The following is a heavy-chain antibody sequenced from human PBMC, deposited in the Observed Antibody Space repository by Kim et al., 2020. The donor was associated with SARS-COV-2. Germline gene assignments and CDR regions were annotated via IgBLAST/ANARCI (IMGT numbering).Heavy chain of an antibody. Sequence: RVTISVDTSKNQFSLKLSSVTAADTAVYYCAREPLFVEWLLPYYYYGMDVWGQGTTVTVSS. J-gene: IGHJ6*02. CDR3: AREPLFVEWLLPYYYYGMDV. V-gene: IGHV4-34*01. D-gene: IGHD3-3*01.